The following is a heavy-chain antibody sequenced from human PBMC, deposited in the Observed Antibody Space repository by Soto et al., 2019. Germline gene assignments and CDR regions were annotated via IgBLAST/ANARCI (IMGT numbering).Heavy chain of an antibody. J-gene: IGHJ4*02. CDR1: GFTLSGFD. CDR2: IKTKVESYAT. CDR3: TRRYCSGGGCYSDFDY. V-gene: IGHV3-73*01. Sequence: PGGSLRLSCAASGFTLSGFDVHWVRQASGEGLEWVGRIKTKVESYATEFAASVKGRFTISRDDPKNTAYLEMNSLKTEDTAVYYCTRRYCSGGGCYSDFDYWGQGALVTVSS. D-gene: IGHD2-15*01.